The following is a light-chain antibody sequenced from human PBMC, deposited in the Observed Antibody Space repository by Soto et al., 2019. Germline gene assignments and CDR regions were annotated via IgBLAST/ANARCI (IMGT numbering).Light chain of an antibody. CDR1: QSVSSY. CDR3: QQRSNWPWT. V-gene: IGKV3-11*01. J-gene: IGKJ1*01. CDR2: DAS. Sequence: EVVLTQSPATLSLSPGERATLSCRASQSVSSYLAWYKQKPGQAPRLLIYDASNRATGIPARFSGSGSGTDFTLTISSLEPEDFEVYYCQQRSNWPWTFGQGTKVDIK.